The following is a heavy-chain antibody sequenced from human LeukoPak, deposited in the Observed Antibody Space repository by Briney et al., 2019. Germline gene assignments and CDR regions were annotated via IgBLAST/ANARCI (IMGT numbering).Heavy chain of an antibody. CDR1: GFTFSSYG. CDR2: IWYDGSDK. V-gene: IGHV3-33*01. D-gene: IGHD4-17*01. Sequence: GRSLRLSCAASGFTFSSYGMHWVRQAPGKGLEWVAVIWYDGSDKYYADSVKGRFTISRENSKNTLYLQMNSLRAEDTAVYYCAREITVTSTTYFDYWGQGTLVTDSS. CDR3: AREITVTSTTYFDY. J-gene: IGHJ4*02.